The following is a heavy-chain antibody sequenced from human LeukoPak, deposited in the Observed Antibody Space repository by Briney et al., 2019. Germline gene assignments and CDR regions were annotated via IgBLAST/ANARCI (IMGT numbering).Heavy chain of an antibody. CDR1: GFTFSSYA. V-gene: IGHV3-30-3*01. J-gene: IGHJ3*02. CDR3: ARGSGSSGWYHAFDI. Sequence: GGSLRLSCAASGFTFSSYAMHWVRQAPGKGLEWVAVISYDGSNKYYADSVKGRFTISRDNSKNTLYLQMNSLRAEDTAVYYCARGSGSSGWYHAFDIWGQGTMVTVSS. CDR2: ISYDGSNK. D-gene: IGHD6-19*01.